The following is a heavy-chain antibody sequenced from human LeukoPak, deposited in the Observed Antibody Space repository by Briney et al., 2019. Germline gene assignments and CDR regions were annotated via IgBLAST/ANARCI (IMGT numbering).Heavy chain of an antibody. V-gene: IGHV4-34*01. J-gene: IGHJ3*01. CDR3: AREGDAFDV. Sequence: SETLSLTCAVYGGSFSGYYWSWIRQPPGKGLEWIGEINHSGSTNYNPSLKSRVTISVDTSKNQLSLKLSSVTAADTAVYYCAREGDAFDVWGQGTMVTVSS. CDR2: INHSGST. CDR1: GGSFSGYY.